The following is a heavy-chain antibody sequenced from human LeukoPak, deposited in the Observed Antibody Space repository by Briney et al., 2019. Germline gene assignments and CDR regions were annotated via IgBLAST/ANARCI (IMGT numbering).Heavy chain of an antibody. D-gene: IGHD3-22*01. J-gene: IGHJ4*02. V-gene: IGHV4-39*07. CDR3: ARNVETFYYDSSDSSPYHFDY. CDR1: GGSISSSTYY. CDR2: IYYSGST. Sequence: SETLSLTCTVSGGSISSSTYYWGWIRQPPGKGLEWIGSIYYSGSTYYNPSLKSRVTISVDTSNNKLSLKLSSVTAADTAVYYCARNVETFYYDSSDSSPYHFDYWGQGTLVTVSS.